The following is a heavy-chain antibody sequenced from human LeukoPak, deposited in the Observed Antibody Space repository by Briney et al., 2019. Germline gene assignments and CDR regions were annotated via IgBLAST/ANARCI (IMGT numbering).Heavy chain of an antibody. Sequence: SETLSLTCTVTGYSISRSYYWAWIRQPPGKGLEWIGSIYHSGSTYYNPSLKSRVTMLVDTSKNQFSLQVTSVTAADTAVYYCARTMRWVVTATGKFQNWFDPWGQGTLVTVSS. CDR3: ARTMRWVVTATGKFQNWFDP. J-gene: IGHJ5*02. CDR1: GYSISRSYY. D-gene: IGHD2-15*01. CDR2: IYHSGST. V-gene: IGHV4-38-2*02.